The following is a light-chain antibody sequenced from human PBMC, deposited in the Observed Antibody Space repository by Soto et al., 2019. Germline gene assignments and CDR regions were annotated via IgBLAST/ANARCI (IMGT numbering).Light chain of an antibody. Sequence: QSVLTQPPSASGTPGPRVTMSSSGSASNIGSYPVNWCHQVPGTAPEPLFFRNNQRPSGVPDRISGSKSATSASLAIIGLQSEVVPHYYCAPCDDSLNGLLFGGGTKLTVL. V-gene: IGLV1-44*01. CDR1: ASNIGSYP. J-gene: IGLJ3*02. CDR3: APCDDSLNGLL. CDR2: RNN.